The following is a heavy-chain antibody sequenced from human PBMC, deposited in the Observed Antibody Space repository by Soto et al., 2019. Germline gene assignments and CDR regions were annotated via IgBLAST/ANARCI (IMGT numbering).Heavy chain of an antibody. D-gene: IGHD6-19*01. J-gene: IGHJ6*02. CDR3: ARHPRQRGQWLTWRTNYYYYYGMDV. V-gene: IGHV5-10-1*01. Sequence: GESLKISCKGSGYSFTSYWISWVRQMPGKGLEWMGRIDPSDSYTNYSPSFQGHVTISADKSISTAYLQWSSLKASDTAMYYCARHPRQRGQWLTWRTNYYYYYGMDVWGQATTVTVSS. CDR2: IDPSDSYT. CDR1: GYSFTSYW.